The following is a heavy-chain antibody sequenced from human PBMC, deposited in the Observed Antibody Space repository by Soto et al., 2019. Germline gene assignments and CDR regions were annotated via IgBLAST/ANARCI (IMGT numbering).Heavy chain of an antibody. CDR2: ISGSVGSI. J-gene: IGHJ3*02. D-gene: IGHD6-13*01. V-gene: IGHV3-23*01. CDR1: GFTFSNYA. CDR3: AKDNGDQTSRWTDAFDI. Sequence: PGGSLRLSCAASGFTFSNYAMSWVRQAPGKGLEWVSTISGSVGSIYYADSVKGRFTISRDNSKNTLYLQMNSLRADDTAVYYCAKDNGDQTSRWTDAFDIWGQGTMVTFSS.